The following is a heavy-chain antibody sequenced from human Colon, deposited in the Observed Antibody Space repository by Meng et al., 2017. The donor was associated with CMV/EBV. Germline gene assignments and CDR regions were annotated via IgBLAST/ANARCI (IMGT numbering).Heavy chain of an antibody. D-gene: IGHD5/OR15-5a*01. J-gene: IGHJ4*02. CDR3: ARDRASLYYQFDS. Sequence: QVQLVQSGFEVKRPGASVKVSCKASGYSFTGYYLHWLRQAPGQRLEWLGRINTDDGDRKYAPKFRGRATMTRDTSITTAYMELDGLTSDDTATYYCARDRASLYYQFDSWGQGTLVTVSS. CDR1: GYSFTGYY. V-gene: IGHV1-2*06. CDR2: INTDDGDR.